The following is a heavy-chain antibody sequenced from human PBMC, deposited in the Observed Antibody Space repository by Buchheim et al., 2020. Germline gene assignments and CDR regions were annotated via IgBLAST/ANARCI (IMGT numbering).Heavy chain of an antibody. CDR1: GFTFSNYG. CDR2: IWNDGNTK. CDR3: ARAAWGHVGDL. D-gene: IGHD3-16*01. Sequence: QVQLVESGGGVIQPGRSLTLSCTTSGFTFSNYGMHWVRQAPGKGLEWVAVIWNDGNTKYYVESVKRRFTISRDISKNTVYLQMNSLRAEDTAVYYCARAAWGHVGDLWGQGTL. V-gene: IGHV3-33*01. J-gene: IGHJ4*02.